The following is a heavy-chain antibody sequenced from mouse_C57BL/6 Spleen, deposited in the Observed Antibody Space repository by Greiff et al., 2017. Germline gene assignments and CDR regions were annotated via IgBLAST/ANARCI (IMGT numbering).Heavy chain of an antibody. CDR1: GYAFSSSW. CDR2: IYPGDGDT. D-gene: IGHD2-3*01. CDR3: ARSIYDGYYVDY. J-gene: IGHJ2*01. V-gene: IGHV1-82*01. Sequence: QVQLQQSGPELVKPGASVKISCKASGYAFSSSWMNWVKQRPGKGLEWIGRIYPGDGDTNYNGKFKGKATLTADKSSSTAYMQLSSLTSEDSAVYFCARSIYDGYYVDYWGQGTTLTVSS.